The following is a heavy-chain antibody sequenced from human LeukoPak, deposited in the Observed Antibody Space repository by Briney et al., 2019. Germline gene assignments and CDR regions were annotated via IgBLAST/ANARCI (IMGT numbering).Heavy chain of an antibody. D-gene: IGHD3-3*01. CDR2: NSGSVGST. CDR1: GFTFSNYA. V-gene: IGHV3-23*01. Sequence: GGFLRLSCAASGFTFSNYAMSWVRQAPGKGLEWVSVNSGSVGSTYYADSVKGRFTISRDNSKNTLNLQMNSLRAEDTAVYYCVRGGDFWSGYSRGYYMDVWGKGTTVTVSS. J-gene: IGHJ6*03. CDR3: VRGGDFWSGYSRGYYMDV.